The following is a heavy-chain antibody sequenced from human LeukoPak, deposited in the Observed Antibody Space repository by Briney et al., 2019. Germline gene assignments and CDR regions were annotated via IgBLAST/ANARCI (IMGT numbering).Heavy chain of an antibody. V-gene: IGHV4-39*07. D-gene: IGHD3-10*01. J-gene: IGHJ4*02. CDR3: ARERGSFDY. CDR1: GGSISSSSYY. Sequence: SETLSLTCTVSGGSISSSSYYWGWIRQPLGKGLGWIGSIYYSGSTYYNPSLKSRVTISVDTSKNQFSLELSSVTAADTAVYYCARERGSFDYWGQGTLVTVSS. CDR2: IYYSGST.